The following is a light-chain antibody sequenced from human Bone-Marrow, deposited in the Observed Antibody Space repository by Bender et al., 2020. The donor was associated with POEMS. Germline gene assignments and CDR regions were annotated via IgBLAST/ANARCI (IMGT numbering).Light chain of an antibody. CDR2: DNS. Sequence: SYVLTQPPSVPVAPGQTPRLTCGGNNIGSKSVHWYQQKPGPAPVLVVYDNSDRPSGIPERFSGSESGPSASLAITGLQSGEEASYFCVAWDTSLNGWVFGGGAKLTVL. CDR1: NIGSKS. J-gene: IGLJ3*02. CDR3: VAWDTSLNGWV. V-gene: IGLV3-21*02.